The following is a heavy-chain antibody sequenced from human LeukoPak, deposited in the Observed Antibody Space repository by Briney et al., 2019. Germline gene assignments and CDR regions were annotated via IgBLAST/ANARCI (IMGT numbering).Heavy chain of an antibody. D-gene: IGHD2-21*01. CDR1: GFTFDDYT. Sequence: PGGSLRLSCAASGFTFDDYTMHWVRQAPGKGLEWVSLISWDGGSTYYADSVKGRFTISRDNSKNSLYLQMNSLRTEDTALYYCAKSTYCGGDCYTWDAFDIWGQGTMVTVSS. J-gene: IGHJ3*02. CDR2: ISWDGGST. CDR3: AKSTYCGGDCYTWDAFDI. V-gene: IGHV3-43*01.